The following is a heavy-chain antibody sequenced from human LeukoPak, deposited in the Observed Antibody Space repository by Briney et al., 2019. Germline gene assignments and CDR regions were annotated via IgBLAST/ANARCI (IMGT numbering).Heavy chain of an antibody. D-gene: IGHD3-10*01. J-gene: IGHJ4*02. Sequence: PGGSLRLSCVASGFPFSSYWMTWVRQAPGKGLEWVANIKQDGSKKSYVDSVKGRFTISRDNAKNSLYLQMNSLRAEDTAVYYCAKARGAFVFLGLDYWGQGTLVTVSS. CDR3: AKARGAFVFLGLDY. CDR2: IKQDGSKK. V-gene: IGHV3-7*03. CDR1: GFPFSSYW.